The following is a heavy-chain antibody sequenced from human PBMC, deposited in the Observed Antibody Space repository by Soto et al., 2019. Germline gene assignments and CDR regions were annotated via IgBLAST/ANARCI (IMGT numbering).Heavy chain of an antibody. CDR2: INPSGGST. CDR1: GYSFTNYY. CDR3: ASRGIQLCSPPNFFNI. Sequence: ASVKVSCKASGYSFTNYYMHWVRQAPGQGLEYMGVINPSGGSTSYAQKFQGRVTMTRDTSTSTVYMELSSLRSEDTAVYYCASRGIQLCSPPNFFNIGGKGKRVTVP. D-gene: IGHD5-18*01. J-gene: IGHJ6*03. V-gene: IGHV1-46*01.